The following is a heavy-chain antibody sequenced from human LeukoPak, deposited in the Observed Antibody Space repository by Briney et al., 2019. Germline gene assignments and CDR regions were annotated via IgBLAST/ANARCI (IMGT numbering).Heavy chain of an antibody. V-gene: IGHV1-69*04. Sequence: GASVKVSCKTSGYSFNSFDINWVRQAPGQGLEWMGRIIPILGIANYAQKFQGRVTITADKSTSTAYMELSSLRSEDTAVYYCARSRTGGSYYLIYWGQGTLVTVSS. CDR1: GYSFNSFD. CDR2: IIPILGIA. J-gene: IGHJ4*02. CDR3: ARSRTGGSYYLIY. D-gene: IGHD1-26*01.